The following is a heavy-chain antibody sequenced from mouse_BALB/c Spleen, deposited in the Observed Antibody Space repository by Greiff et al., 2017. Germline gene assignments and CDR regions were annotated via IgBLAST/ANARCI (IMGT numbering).Heavy chain of an antibody. CDR3: ATYYGYYFDY. CDR1: GFTFSSYG. V-gene: IGHV5-6-5*01. D-gene: IGHD2-10*01. J-gene: IGHJ2*01. CDR2: ISSGGST. Sequence: EVKLVESGGDLVKPGGSLKLSCAASGFTFSSYGMSWVRQTPDKRLEWVATISSGGSTYYPDSVKGRFTISRDNARNILYLQMSSLRSEDTAMYYCATYYGYYFDYWGQGTTLTVSS.